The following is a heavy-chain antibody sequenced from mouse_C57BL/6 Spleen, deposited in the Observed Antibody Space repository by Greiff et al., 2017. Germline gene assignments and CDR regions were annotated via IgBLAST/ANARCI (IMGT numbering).Heavy chain of an antibody. J-gene: IGHJ2*01. CDR1: GYTFTSYW. D-gene: IGHD1-1*01. V-gene: IGHV1-55*01. Sequence: QVQLKQPGAELVKPGASVKMSCKASGYTFTSYWITWVKQRPGQGLEWIGDIYPGSGSTNYNEKFKSKATLTVDTSSSTAYMQLSSLTSEDSAVYYRARGDGTTVVRFDYWGQGTTLTVSS. CDR2: IYPGSGST. CDR3: ARGDGTTVVRFDY.